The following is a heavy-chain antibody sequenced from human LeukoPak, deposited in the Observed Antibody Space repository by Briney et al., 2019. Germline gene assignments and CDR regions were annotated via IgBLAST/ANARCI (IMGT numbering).Heavy chain of an antibody. CDR1: GGSISSSSYY. CDR3: ARLAGGKLVLRFDP. D-gene: IGHD3-10*01. Sequence: SETLSLTCTVSGGSISSSSYYWGWIRQPPGKGLEWIGSIYYSGSTYYNPSLKSRVTISVDTSKNQFSLKLSSVTAADTAVYYCARLAGGKLVLRFDPWGQGTLVTVSS. J-gene: IGHJ5*02. V-gene: IGHV4-39*01. CDR2: IYYSGST.